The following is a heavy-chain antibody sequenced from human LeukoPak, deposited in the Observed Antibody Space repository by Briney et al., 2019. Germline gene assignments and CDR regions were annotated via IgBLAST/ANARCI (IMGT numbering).Heavy chain of an antibody. V-gene: IGHV3-48*03. D-gene: IGHD6-19*01. CDR2: ISSSGNLI. Sequence: GGSLRLSCAASGFIFNNYEMNWVRQAPGKGLEWLSYISSSGNLIYYAASVKGRFTISRDNAENSLYLQMNSLRAEDTAVYYCARCSSGWTVFDNWGQGTLVTVSS. CDR3: ARCSSGWTVFDN. J-gene: IGHJ4*02. CDR1: GFIFNNYE.